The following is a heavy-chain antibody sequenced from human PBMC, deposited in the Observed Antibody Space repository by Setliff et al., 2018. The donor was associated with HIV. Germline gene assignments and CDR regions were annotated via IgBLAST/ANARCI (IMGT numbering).Heavy chain of an antibody. D-gene: IGHD2-21*02. J-gene: IGHJ3*02. Sequence: PSETLSLTCTVSGGSIINYYWSWIRQPPGKGLEWIGYMSYSGSTYYNPSLKSRIIMSVDTSKNQFSLKLSSVTAADTALYYCARSDSYCAGDCYGVDGVDAFDIWGQGTMVTVSS. CDR2: MSYSGST. CDR1: GGSIINYY. V-gene: IGHV4-59*01. CDR3: ARSDSYCAGDCYGVDGVDAFDI.